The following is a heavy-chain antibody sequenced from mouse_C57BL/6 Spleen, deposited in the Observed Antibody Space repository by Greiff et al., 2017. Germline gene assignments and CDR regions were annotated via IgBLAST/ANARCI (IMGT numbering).Heavy chain of an antibody. Sequence: EVKLMESGGGLVKPGGSLKLSCAASGFTFSSYAMSWVRQTPEKRLEWVATISDGGSYTYYPDNVKGRFTISRDNAKNNLYLQMSHLKSEDKSMYYCAREGTGPVFDDWGQGTTLTVSS. CDR1: GFTFSSYA. D-gene: IGHD4-1*01. V-gene: IGHV5-4*01. CDR2: ISDGGSYT. CDR3: AREGTGPVFDD. J-gene: IGHJ2*01.